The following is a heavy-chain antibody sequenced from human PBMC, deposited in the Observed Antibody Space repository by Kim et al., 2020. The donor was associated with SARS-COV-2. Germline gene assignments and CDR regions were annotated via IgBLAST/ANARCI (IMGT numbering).Heavy chain of an antibody. J-gene: IGHJ5*02. D-gene: IGHD6-19*01. V-gene: IGHV1-8*01. CDR3: ARGRQWLVDGGFDP. Sequence: YVQKAQGRVTMTRNTSMSKAYMELSSLRSEDTAVYYCARGRQWLVDGGFDPWGQGTLVTVSS.